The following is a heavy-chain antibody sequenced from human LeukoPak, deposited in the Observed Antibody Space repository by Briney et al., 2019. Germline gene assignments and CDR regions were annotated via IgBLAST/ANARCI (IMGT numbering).Heavy chain of an antibody. D-gene: IGHD1-7*01. J-gene: IGHJ3*02. V-gene: IGHV3-33*01. CDR1: GFTFSSYG. CDR2: MWCDGSNK. Sequence: GGSLRLSCAASGFTFSSYGMHWVRQAPGKGLGWVAVMWCDGSNKYYADSMKGRFTISRDNSKNTLYLQMNSLRAEDTAVYVCAREGTGTTLATDAFCIWGQGTMVTVSS. CDR3: AREGTGTTLATDAFCI.